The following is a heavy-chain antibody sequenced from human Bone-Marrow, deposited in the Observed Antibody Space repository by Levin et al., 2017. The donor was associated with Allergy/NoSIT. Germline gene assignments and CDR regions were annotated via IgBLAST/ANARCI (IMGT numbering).Heavy chain of an antibody. CDR3: AKVRAAANGTGYFDS. Sequence: GGSLRLSCVASGFTFEDYGMHWVRHVPGKGLQWVSGITANSNNIAYADSVKGRFTVSRDNAKKSLFLQMNSLRPEDTALYYCAKVRAAANGTGYFDSWGQGTWVTVSS. CDR2: ITANSNNI. J-gene: IGHJ4*02. V-gene: IGHV3-9*01. D-gene: IGHD3/OR15-3a*01. CDR1: GFTFEDYG.